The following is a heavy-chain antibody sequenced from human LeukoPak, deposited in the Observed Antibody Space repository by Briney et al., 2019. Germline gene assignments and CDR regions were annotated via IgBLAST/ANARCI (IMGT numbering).Heavy chain of an antibody. J-gene: IGHJ3*02. CDR3: ARANYYGSGPETFDI. V-gene: IGHV4-59*01. CDR2: IYYSGST. Sequence: PSETLSLTCRVSGGSISTYYWTWIRQPPGKGLEWIGYIYYSGSTNYNPSLKSRVTISVDTSKNQFSLNLSSVTATDTAVYYCARANYYGSGPETFDIWGQGTMVTVSS. CDR1: GGSISTYY. D-gene: IGHD3-10*01.